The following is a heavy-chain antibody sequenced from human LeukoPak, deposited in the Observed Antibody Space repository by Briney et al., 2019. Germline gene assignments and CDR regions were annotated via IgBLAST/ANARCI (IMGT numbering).Heavy chain of an antibody. V-gene: IGHV4-34*01. Sequence: SETLSLTCAVYGGSFSGYYWSWIRQPPGKGLEWIGEINHSGSTNYNPSLKSRVTISVDTSKNQFSLKLSSVTAADTAVYYCARGTWGRAGYSYGHNWFDPWGQGTLVTVSS. D-gene: IGHD5-18*01. CDR2: INHSGST. CDR3: ARGTWGRAGYSYGHNWFDP. J-gene: IGHJ5*02. CDR1: GGSFSGYY.